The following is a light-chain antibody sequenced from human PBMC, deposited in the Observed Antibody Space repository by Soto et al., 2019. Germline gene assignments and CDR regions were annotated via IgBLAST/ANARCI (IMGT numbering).Light chain of an antibody. CDR3: SSYTSSNTFYV. J-gene: IGLJ1*01. CDR1: KNDIGAYDF. V-gene: IGLV2-8*01. CDR2: EVV. Sequence: QSVLTQSPSASGSPGQSVTISCTGTKNDIGAYDFVSWYQHHPGKAPRLIIYEVVQRPSGVPDRFSGSKSGNTASLTISGLQAEDEADYYCSSYTSSNTFYVFGTGTKVTVL.